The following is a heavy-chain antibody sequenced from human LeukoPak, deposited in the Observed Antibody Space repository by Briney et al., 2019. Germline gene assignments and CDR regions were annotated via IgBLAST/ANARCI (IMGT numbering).Heavy chain of an antibody. CDR1: GFTFSTYG. CDR2: IVSDGGRA. J-gene: IGHJ4*02. D-gene: IGHD7-27*01. V-gene: IGHV3-33*05. Sequence: GGSLRLPCSASGFTFSTYGMQWVRQTPGKGLEWVAVIVSDGGRAHYGDSVRGRFTISRDDSKNTLYLQMNSLRAEDTAVYYCARDSITEDNSLDYWGRGILVTVSS. CDR3: ARDSITEDNSLDY.